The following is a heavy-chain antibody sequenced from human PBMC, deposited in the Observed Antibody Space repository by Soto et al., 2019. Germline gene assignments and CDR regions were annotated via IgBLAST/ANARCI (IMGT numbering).Heavy chain of an antibody. V-gene: IGHV1-69*13. CDR1: GGTFSSYA. CDR3: ARPTYYDFWSGYTPRLDYYGMDV. J-gene: IGHJ6*02. Sequence: SVKVSCKASGGTFSSYAISWVRQAPGQGLEWMGGIIPIFGTANYAQKFQGRVTITADESTSTAYMELSSLRSEDTAVYYCARPTYYDFWSGYTPRLDYYGMDVWGQGTTVTVSS. D-gene: IGHD3-3*01. CDR2: IIPIFGTA.